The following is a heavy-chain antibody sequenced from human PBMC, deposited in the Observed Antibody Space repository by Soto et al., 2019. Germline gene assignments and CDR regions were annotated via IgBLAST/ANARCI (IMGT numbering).Heavy chain of an antibody. CDR2: ISYDGSNK. J-gene: IGHJ4*02. Sequence: GGSLRLSCAASGFTFSSYAMHWVRQAPGKGLEWVAVISYDGSNKYYADSVKGRFTISRDNSKNTLYLQMNSLRAEDTAVYYCARDRYYFDYWGQRTLVTVSS. CDR3: ARDRYYFDY. CDR1: GFTFSSYA. V-gene: IGHV3-30-3*01.